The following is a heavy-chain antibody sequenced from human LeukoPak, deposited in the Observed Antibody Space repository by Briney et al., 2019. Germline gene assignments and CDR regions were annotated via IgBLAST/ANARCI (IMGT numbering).Heavy chain of an antibody. CDR2: IYYSGST. J-gene: IGHJ3*02. CDR1: GGSISSYY. V-gene: IGHV4-59*08. D-gene: IGHD2-8*01. Sequence: SETLSLTCTVSGGSISSYYWSWIRQPPRKGLEWIGYIYYSGSTNYNPSLKSRVTISVDTSKNQFSLKLSSVTAADTAVYYCASQYCTNGVCYFGGAFDIWGQGTMVTVSS. CDR3: ASQYCTNGVCYFGGAFDI.